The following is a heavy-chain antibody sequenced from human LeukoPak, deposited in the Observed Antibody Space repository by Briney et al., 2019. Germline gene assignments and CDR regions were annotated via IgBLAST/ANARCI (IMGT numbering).Heavy chain of an antibody. CDR1: GFTFSNYW. CDR3: ARARAGYCSGGRCYYPNYFDY. D-gene: IGHD2-15*01. J-gene: IGHJ4*02. CDR2: IKQDGSEK. Sequence: GGSLRLSCAASGFTFSNYWMSWVRQAPGKGLEWVANIKQDGSEKYYVDSVKGRLTISRDNAKNSLYLQMNSLRAEDTVVYYCARARAGYCSGGRCYYPNYFDYWGQGTLVTVSS. V-gene: IGHV3-7*01.